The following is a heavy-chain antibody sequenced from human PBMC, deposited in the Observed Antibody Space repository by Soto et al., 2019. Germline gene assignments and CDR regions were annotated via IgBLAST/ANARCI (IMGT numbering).Heavy chain of an antibody. J-gene: IGHJ4*02. CDR1: GGSISSYY. CDR2: IYYSGST. D-gene: IGHD4-17*01. CDR3: ARSSQSTVNTFDY. Sequence: SETLSLTCTVSGGSISSYYWSWIRQPPGKGLEWIGYIYYSGSTNYNPSLKSRVTISVDTSKNQFSLKLSSVTAADTAVYYCARSSQSTVNTFDYWGQGTLVTVSS. V-gene: IGHV4-59*12.